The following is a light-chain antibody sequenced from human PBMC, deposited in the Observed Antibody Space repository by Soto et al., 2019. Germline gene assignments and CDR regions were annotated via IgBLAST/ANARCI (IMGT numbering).Light chain of an antibody. Sequence: DVVMTQSPLSLPVTLGQPASISCRSNQSLVHSDGIAYFSWFQQRPGRSPRRLIYKVSNRDSGVPAGFSGSGAGTDFALKISRVEAEDVGGYYCMQGTHWPITFGQGTRLEIK. J-gene: IGKJ5*01. CDR1: QSLVHSDGIAY. CDR3: MQGTHWPIT. V-gene: IGKV2-30*02. CDR2: KVS.